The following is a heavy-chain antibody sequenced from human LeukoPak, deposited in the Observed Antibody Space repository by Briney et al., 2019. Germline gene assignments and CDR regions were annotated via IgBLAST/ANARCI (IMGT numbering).Heavy chain of an antibody. D-gene: IGHD1-1*01. CDR2: IYYSGST. Sequence: SETLSLTCTVSGGSIRSGDYYWSWIRQPPGKGLEWIGYIYYSGSTYYNPSLKSRVTISVDTSKNQFSLKLSSVTAADTAVYYCARGRRYSLKTFDYWGQGTLVTVSS. CDR3: ARGRRYSLKTFDY. V-gene: IGHV4-30-4*08. J-gene: IGHJ4*02. CDR1: GGSIRSGDYY.